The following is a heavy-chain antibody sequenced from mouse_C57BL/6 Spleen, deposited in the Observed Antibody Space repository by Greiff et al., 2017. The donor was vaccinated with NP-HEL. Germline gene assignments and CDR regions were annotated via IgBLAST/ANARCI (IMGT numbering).Heavy chain of an antibody. D-gene: IGHD1-1*01. J-gene: IGHJ2*01. CDR2: IDPSDSET. Sequence: QVQLQQPGAELVRPGSSVKLSCKASGYTFTSYWMHWVKQRPIQGLEWIGNIDPSDSETHYNQKFKDKATLTVDKSSSTAYMQLSSLTSEYSAVYYCATRGRGDYYGSSYGIDYWGQGTTLTVSS. CDR3: ATRGRGDYYGSSYGIDY. CDR1: GYTFTSYW. V-gene: IGHV1-52*01.